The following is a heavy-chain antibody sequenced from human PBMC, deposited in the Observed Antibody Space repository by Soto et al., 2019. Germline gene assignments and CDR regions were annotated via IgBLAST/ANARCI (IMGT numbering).Heavy chain of an antibody. J-gene: IGHJ6*02. CDR3: ARLGLDYHYYGMDV. Sequence: PSETLSLTCTVSGGSIISSSYYWGWIRQPPGKGLEWIGSIYYSGSTYYNPSLKSRVTISVDTSKNQFSLKLSSVTAADTAVYYCARLGLDYHYYGMDVWGQGTTVTVSS. CDR2: IYYSGST. CDR1: GGSIISSSYY. V-gene: IGHV4-39*07.